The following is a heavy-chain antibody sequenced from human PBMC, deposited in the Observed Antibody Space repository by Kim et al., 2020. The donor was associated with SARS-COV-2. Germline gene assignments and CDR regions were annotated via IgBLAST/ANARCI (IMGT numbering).Heavy chain of an antibody. J-gene: IGHJ6*02. CDR2: IIPIFGTA. D-gene: IGHD2-8*02. V-gene: IGHV1-69*13. CDR1: GGTFNNYA. CDR3: ARYCAGGACRDCYGMDV. Sequence: SVKVSCKASGGTFNNYAISWVRQAPGQGLEWMGGIIPIFGTANYAEQFQGRVTITADESTGTAYMSLSSLRSDDTAVYYCARYCAGGACRDCYGMDVWGQGTTVTVSS.